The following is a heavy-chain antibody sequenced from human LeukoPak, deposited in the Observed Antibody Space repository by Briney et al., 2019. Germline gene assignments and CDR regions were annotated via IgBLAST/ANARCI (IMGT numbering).Heavy chain of an antibody. CDR3: ARGDVDPYVFDI. CDR2: INHSGST. CDR1: GGSISSYY. J-gene: IGHJ3*02. Sequence: SETLSLTCTVSGGSISSYYWNWIRQAPGKGLEWIGEINHSGSTNYNPSLKSRVTISVDTSKNQFSLKVNSVIAADTAVYYCARGDVDPYVFDIWGQGTMVTVSS. V-gene: IGHV4-34*01. D-gene: IGHD3-10*02.